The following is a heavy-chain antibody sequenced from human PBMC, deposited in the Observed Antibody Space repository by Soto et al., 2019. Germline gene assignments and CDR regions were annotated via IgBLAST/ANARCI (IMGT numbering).Heavy chain of an antibody. CDR1: GFNFNNYA. CDR3: AIREAAQAAMPSYYFSN. J-gene: IGHJ4*02. V-gene: IGHV3-23*01. CDR2: ISFSGVVT. Sequence: EVHLLESGGGLVQPGGSLRLSCAASGFNFNNYAMAWVRQAPGKRLEWVSTISFSGVVTFYADSVKGRFTISRDNSKNTLYLLMNSLRVEDTAVFYCAIREAAQAAMPSYYFSNWGQGTLVTVSS. D-gene: IGHD2-2*01.